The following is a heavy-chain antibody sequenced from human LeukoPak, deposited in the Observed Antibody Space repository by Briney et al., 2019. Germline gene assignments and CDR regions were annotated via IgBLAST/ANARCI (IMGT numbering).Heavy chain of an antibody. D-gene: IGHD3-10*01. Sequence: ASVKVSCKASGYSFNIFGMSWVRQAPGQGLEWMGWISAYNGKTHFAQKFQGRVTMTTDASTSTAYMKLSSLTSDDTAVYYCARYFGSGTSDCWGQGTLVTVSS. CDR2: ISAYNGKT. J-gene: IGHJ4*02. CDR1: GYSFNIFG. V-gene: IGHV1-18*01. CDR3: ARYFGSGTSDC.